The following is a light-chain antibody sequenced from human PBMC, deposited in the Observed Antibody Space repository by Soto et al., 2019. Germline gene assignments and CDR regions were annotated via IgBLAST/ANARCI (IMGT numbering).Light chain of an antibody. CDR3: QQYDTWPLT. CDR2: GAS. Sequence: ENVLTQSPGTLSLSPGEGATLSCRASQSVSSNLAWYQQKPGQAPRLLIYGASTRATGIPARFSGSGSGTEFTLTISGLQSEDFAVYYCQQYDTWPLTFGGGTKVDI. J-gene: IGKJ4*01. V-gene: IGKV3D-15*01. CDR1: QSVSSN.